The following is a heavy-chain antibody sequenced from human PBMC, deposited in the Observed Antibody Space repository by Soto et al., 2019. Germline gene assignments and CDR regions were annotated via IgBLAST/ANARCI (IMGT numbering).Heavy chain of an antibody. CDR3: ARDLGYGDYGTDF. V-gene: IGHV1-18*04. CDR1: GYSFSNNG. J-gene: IGHJ4*02. D-gene: IGHD4-17*01. Sequence: QVQLVQSGAEVKKPGASVKVSCQASGYSFSNNGISWVRQAPGQGFEWMGWINGDNGNTNYAQKFQGRVTMTTDTYTSTAYMELSSLRSDDTAVYYCARDLGYGDYGTDFWGQGTLVTVSS. CDR2: INGDNGNT.